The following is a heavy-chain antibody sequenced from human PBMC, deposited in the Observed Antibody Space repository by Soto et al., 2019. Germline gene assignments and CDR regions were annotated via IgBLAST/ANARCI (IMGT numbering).Heavy chain of an antibody. V-gene: IGHV4-59*01. CDR1: GGSISSYY. CDR3: AAGVGATRWAY. Sequence: QVQLQESGPGLVKPSETLSLTCTVSGGSISSYYWSWIRQPPGQGLEWIGYIYYSGSTNYNHSLKSRVTISVDTSKNPFSLKLSSVTAADTAVYCCAAGVGATRWAYWGQGKLVTVSS. J-gene: IGHJ4*02. D-gene: IGHD1-26*01. CDR2: IYYSGST.